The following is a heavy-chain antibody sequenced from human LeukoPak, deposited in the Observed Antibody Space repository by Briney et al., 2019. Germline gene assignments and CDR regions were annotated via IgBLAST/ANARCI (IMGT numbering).Heavy chain of an antibody. CDR3: ARDDYYDSSGLVDY. CDR1: GYTFTSYG. Sequence: GASVKVSCKASGYTFTSYGISWVRQAPGQGLEWMGWISAYNGNTNYAQKLQGRVTMTTDTSTSTVYMELSSLRSEDTAVYYCARDDYYDSSGLVDYWGQGTLVTVSS. V-gene: IGHV1-18*01. CDR2: ISAYNGNT. J-gene: IGHJ4*02. D-gene: IGHD3-22*01.